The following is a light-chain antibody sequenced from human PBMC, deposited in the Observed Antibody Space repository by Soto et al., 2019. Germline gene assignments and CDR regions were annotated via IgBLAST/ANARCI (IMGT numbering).Light chain of an antibody. J-gene: IGKJ1*01. CDR3: QEYNNWPPMA. CDR2: GAS. V-gene: IGKV3-15*01. Sequence: EIVMTQSPATLSVSPGERATLSCRASQSVSSNLAWYQQKPGQAPRLLIYGASTRSTGIPARFSGSVSGTEFTLTISSLQSQDFAVYFCQEYNNWPPMAFGPGTKVEIK. CDR1: QSVSSN.